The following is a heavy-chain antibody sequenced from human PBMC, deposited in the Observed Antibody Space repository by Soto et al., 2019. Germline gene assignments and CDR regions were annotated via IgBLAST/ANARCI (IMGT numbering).Heavy chain of an antibody. V-gene: IGHV4-59*01. Sequence: KTSETLSLTCTVSGGSISSYYWSWVRQPPGKGLEWIGYIYYSGSTNYNPSLKSRVTISVDTSKNQFSLKLSSVTAADTAVYYCAGVYEGYYYGMDVWGQGTTVTVSS. J-gene: IGHJ6*02. D-gene: IGHD3-3*01. CDR2: IYYSGST. CDR3: AGVYEGYYYGMDV. CDR1: GGSISSYY.